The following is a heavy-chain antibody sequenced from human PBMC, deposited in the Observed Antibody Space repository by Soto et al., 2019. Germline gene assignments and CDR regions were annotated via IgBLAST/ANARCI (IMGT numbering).Heavy chain of an antibody. D-gene: IGHD3-10*01. CDR3: AKARSLYGSGSEPFDY. CDR1: GFTFSSYG. CDR2: ISYDGSNK. V-gene: IGHV3-30*18. J-gene: IGHJ4*02. Sequence: QVQLVESGGGAVQPGRSLRLSCAASGFTFSSYGMHWVRQAPGKGLEWVAVISYDGSNKYYADSVKGRFTISRDNSKNTLYLQMNSLRAEDTAVYYCAKARSLYGSGSEPFDYWGQGTLVTVSS.